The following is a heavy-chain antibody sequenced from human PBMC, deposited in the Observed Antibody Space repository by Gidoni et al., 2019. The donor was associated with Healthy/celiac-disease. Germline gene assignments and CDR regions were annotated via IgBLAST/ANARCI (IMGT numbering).Heavy chain of an antibody. CDR1: GFTFSSYE. D-gene: IGHD2-15*01. J-gene: IGHJ6*02. CDR2: ISSSGSTI. CDR3: ARDLGKHYYYGMDV. Sequence: EVQLVESGGGLVQPGGSLRLSCAASGFTFSSYEMNWVRQAPGKGLEWVSYISSSGSTIYYADSVKGRFTISRDNAKNSLYLQMNSLRAEDTAVYYCARDLGKHYYYGMDVWGQGTTVTVSS. V-gene: IGHV3-48*03.